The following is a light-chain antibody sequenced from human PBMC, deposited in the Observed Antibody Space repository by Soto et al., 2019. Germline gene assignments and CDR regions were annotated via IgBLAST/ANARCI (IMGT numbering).Light chain of an antibody. CDR3: QQSYSTTPK. J-gene: IGKJ1*01. Sequence: PIMNFTCSSSAYVEDIVTINSQASHDISYYLNWYQQKPGKAPKLLIYAASSLQSGVPSRFSGSGSGTDFTLTICRLQPEDFATYYCQQSYSTTPKFGQRTKVDIK. CDR2: AAS. V-gene: IGKV1-39*01. CDR1: HDISYY.